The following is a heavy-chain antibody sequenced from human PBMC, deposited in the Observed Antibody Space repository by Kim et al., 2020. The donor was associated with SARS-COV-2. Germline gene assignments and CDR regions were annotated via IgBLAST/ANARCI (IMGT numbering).Heavy chain of an antibody. V-gene: IGHV1-69*04. J-gene: IGHJ4*02. Sequence: QEFQDRFTIVADKSTNTVYMELNSLRADDTAVYYCTRDRVNGYSDSYYFDTWGQGTLVTVSS. D-gene: IGHD5-12*01. CDR3: TRDRVNGYSDSYYFDT.